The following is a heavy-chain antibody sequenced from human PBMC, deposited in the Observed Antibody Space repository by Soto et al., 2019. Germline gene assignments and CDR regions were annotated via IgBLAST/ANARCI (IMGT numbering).Heavy chain of an antibody. CDR1: GYTFTYNF. J-gene: IGHJ4*02. D-gene: IGHD1-1*01. V-gene: IGHV1-46*01. CDR3: ARGPQIAGDNYKKYYFDY. CDR2: INPSGGTT. Sequence: ASVKVSCKESGYTFTYNFMHWVRQAPGQGLEWMGIINPSGGTTRAAQKFQGRVTMTRDTSTGTVYMELSSLRSEDTAVYYCARGPQIAGDNYKKYYFDYSGKETLVT.